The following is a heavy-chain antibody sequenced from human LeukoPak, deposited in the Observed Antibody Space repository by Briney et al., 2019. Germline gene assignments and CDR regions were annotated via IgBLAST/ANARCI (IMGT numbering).Heavy chain of an antibody. CDR3: ARHSKLLWFGELLSRFDY. J-gene: IGHJ4*02. D-gene: IGHD3-10*01. V-gene: IGHV4-39*01. CDR1: GGSISSSSYY. Sequence: PSETLSLTCTVSGGSISSSSYYWGWIRQPPGKGLEWIGSIYYSGSTYYNPSLKSRVTISVDTSKDQFSLKLSSETAADTAVYYCARHSKLLWFGELLSRFDYWGQGTLVTVSS. CDR2: IYYSGST.